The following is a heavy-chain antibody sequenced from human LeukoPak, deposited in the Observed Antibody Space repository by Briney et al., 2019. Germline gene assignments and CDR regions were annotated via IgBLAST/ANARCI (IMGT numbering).Heavy chain of an antibody. Sequence: PSETLSLTCTVSGGSISSSSYYWGWVRQPPGKGLEWIGTIYYSGSTYYNPSLKSRVTISVDMSKNQFSLKLSSVTAADTAVYYCARAVAGIFDYWGQGTLVTVSS. CDR1: GGSISSSSYY. CDR2: IYYSGST. D-gene: IGHD6-19*01. J-gene: IGHJ4*02. CDR3: ARAVAGIFDY. V-gene: IGHV4-39*01.